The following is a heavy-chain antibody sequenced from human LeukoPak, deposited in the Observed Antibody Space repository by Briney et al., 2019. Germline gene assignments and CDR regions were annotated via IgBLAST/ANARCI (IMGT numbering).Heavy chain of an antibody. Sequence: SETLSLTCTVSGDSISSETYHWGWIRQPPGKGLQWIGSIFYAGSTYYNPSLRSRVSISVDTSKNHFSLKLKSVTAADTTVYYCARRSKTYTGTYQMPFDYWGQGTLVAVSS. D-gene: IGHD1-26*01. CDR1: GDSISSETYH. J-gene: IGHJ4*02. CDR3: ARRSKTYTGTYQMPFDY. V-gene: IGHV4-39*02. CDR2: IFYAGST.